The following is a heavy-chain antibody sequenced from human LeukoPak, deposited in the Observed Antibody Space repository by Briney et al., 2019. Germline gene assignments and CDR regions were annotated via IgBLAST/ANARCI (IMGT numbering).Heavy chain of an antibody. J-gene: IGHJ6*02. CDR2: INHSGST. D-gene: IGHD1-26*01. Sequence: PSETLSLTCAVYGGSFSGYYWSWIRQPPGKGLEWIGEINHSGSTNYNPSLKSRVTISVDTSKNQFSLKLSSVTAADTAVYYCARGGIVGATLYYYYYYGMDVWGQGTTVTVSS. CDR1: GGSFSGYY. V-gene: IGHV4-34*01. CDR3: ARGGIVGATLYYYYYYGMDV.